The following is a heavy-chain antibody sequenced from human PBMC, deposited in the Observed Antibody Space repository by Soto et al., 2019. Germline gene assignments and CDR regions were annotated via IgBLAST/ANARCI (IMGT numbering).Heavy chain of an antibody. CDR1: GFTFSSYP. CDR3: ARRKESRGWWIDY. Sequence: EVQLLESGGGLVQPGGSLRLSCAGSGFTFSSYPMAWVRQASGRGLEWVSSISSSGSTYYADSVTGRITISRDDSENTLYLHLISLRVEDTAVYYCARRKESRGWWIDYWGQGTLVTVSS. V-gene: IGHV3-23*01. D-gene: IGHD6-19*01. CDR2: ISSSGST. J-gene: IGHJ4*02.